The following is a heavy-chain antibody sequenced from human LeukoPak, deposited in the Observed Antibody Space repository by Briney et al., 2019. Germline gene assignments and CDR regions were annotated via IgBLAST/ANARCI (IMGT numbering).Heavy chain of an antibody. Sequence: SDTLSLTCTVSGRSISSSSYYWGWVRQPLGKGLEWIGSIYYSGSTYCNPSLKSRVTISVDTSKNQFSLKLSSVTAADTAVYYCARGLRISDYWGQGTLVTVSS. CDR3: ARGLRISDY. D-gene: IGHD5-12*01. J-gene: IGHJ4*02. V-gene: IGHV4-39*07. CDR1: GRSISSSSYY. CDR2: IYYSGST.